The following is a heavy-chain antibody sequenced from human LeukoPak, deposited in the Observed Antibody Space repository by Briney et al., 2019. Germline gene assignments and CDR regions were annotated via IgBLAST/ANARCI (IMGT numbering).Heavy chain of an antibody. CDR3: AKAESIPGNFDY. CDR2: ISGSGGST. J-gene: IGHJ4*02. V-gene: IGHV3-23*01. CDR1: GFTFSRYA. Sequence: GGSLRLSCSASGFTFSRYAMSWLRPAPGRGLEWVSAISGSGGSTYYADSVKGRFTISRDNSKNTLYLQMNSLRAEDTAVYYCAKAESIPGNFDYWGQGTLVTVSS.